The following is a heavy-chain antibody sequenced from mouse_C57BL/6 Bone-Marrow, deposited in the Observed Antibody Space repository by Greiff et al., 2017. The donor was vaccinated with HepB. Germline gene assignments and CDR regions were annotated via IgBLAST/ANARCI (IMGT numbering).Heavy chain of an antibody. CDR2: IWSGGST. Sequence: QVQLQQSGPGLVQPSQCLSITCTVSGFSLTSYGVHWVRQSPGKGLEWLGVIWSGGSTDYNAAFISRLSISKDNSKSQVFFKMNRLQADDTAIYYCARNTITTNYYAMDYWGQGTSVTVSS. CDR3: ARNTITTNYYAMDY. CDR1: GFSLTSYG. D-gene: IGHD2-4*01. J-gene: IGHJ4*01. V-gene: IGHV2-2*01.